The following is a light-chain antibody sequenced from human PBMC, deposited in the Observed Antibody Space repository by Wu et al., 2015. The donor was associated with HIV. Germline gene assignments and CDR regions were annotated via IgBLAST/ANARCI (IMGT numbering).Light chain of an antibody. V-gene: IGKV3-15*01. Sequence: EIVMTQSPATLSVSPGERATLSCRASQSVSSNLAWYQQKPGQAPRLLIYGASTRATGIPDRFSGSGSGTEFTLTISSLQSEDFALYYCQQYNNWPPLTFGGGTKVEIK. CDR2: GAS. J-gene: IGKJ4*01. CDR1: QSVSSN. CDR3: QQYNNWPPLT.